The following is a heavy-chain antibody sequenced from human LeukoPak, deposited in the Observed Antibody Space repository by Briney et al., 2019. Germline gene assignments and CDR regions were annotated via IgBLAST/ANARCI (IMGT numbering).Heavy chain of an antibody. V-gene: IGHV1-58*01. CDR3: ATEPRGGYFDPSVQSQ. CDR1: RFSFRGSA. J-gene: IGHJ4*02. Sequence: SVKVSCKASRFSFRGSALQWVRPARGQRLEWIGWIVVGRGDTNYAQKFQERITITRDMSTSTAYMELSSLRPDDTAVYYCATEPRGGYFDPSVQSQWGQGTLLTVSS. CDR2: IVVGRGDT. D-gene: IGHD1-26*01.